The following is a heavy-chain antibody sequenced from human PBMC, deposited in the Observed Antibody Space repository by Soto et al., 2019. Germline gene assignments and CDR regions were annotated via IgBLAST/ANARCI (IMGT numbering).Heavy chain of an antibody. CDR2: ISSSGSTI. Sequence: PGGSLRLSCAASGFTFSDYYMSWIRQAPGKGLEWVSYISSSGSTIYYADSVKGRFTISRDNAKNSLYLQMNSLRAEDTAVYYCATDIVATMVDAFDIWGQGTMVTVSS. J-gene: IGHJ3*02. V-gene: IGHV3-11*01. D-gene: IGHD5-12*01. CDR1: GFTFSDYY. CDR3: ATDIVATMVDAFDI.